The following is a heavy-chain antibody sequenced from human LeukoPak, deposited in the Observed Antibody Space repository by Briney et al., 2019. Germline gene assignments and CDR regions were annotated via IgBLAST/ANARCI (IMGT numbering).Heavy chain of an antibody. CDR1: GFTFSSYW. D-gene: IGHD3-22*01. Sequence: GGSLRLSCAASGFTFSSYWMHWVRQAQGKGLVWVSRINIDGSITNYADSVKGRFTISRDNAKNTLYLQMNSLRAEDTAVYYCARDPNYDSSGSVDAFDIWGQGTMVTVSS. CDR3: ARDPNYDSSGSVDAFDI. CDR2: INIDGSIT. V-gene: IGHV3-74*01. J-gene: IGHJ3*02.